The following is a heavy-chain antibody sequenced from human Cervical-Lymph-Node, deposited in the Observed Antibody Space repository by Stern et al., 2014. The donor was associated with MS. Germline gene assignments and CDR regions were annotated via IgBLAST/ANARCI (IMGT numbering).Heavy chain of an antibody. Sequence: VQLVQSGAEVKKPGASVKVSCKASGYTFIEYAIRWVRQAPGQGLEWMGWIGTNIGNTNYAQKFQGRVTLATDTSTTTVYMELRSLRSDDTAMYYCRAGSDAFDIWGQGTMVTVSS. D-gene: IGHD6-13*01. CDR2: IGTNIGNT. CDR3: RAGSDAFDI. CDR1: GYTFIEYA. J-gene: IGHJ3*02. V-gene: IGHV1-18*01.